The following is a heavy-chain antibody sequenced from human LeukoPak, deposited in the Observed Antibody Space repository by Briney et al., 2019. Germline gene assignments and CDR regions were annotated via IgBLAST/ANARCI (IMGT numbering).Heavy chain of an antibody. CDR2: LTWNAAIT. Sequence: GGSLRLSCAASGFTFNDYTMYWVRQPPGKGLECVSLLTWNAAITYYADSVKGRFTISRDNSKNSLYLQMNSLKIEDTALYYCARDIAVAATGGAFDYWGQGTLVTVSS. CDR1: GFTFNDYT. V-gene: IGHV3-43*01. CDR3: ARDIAVAATGGAFDY. J-gene: IGHJ4*02. D-gene: IGHD2-15*01.